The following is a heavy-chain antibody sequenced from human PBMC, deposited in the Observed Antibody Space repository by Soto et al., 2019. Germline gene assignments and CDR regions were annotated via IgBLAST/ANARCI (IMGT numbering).Heavy chain of an antibody. V-gene: IGHV4-59*01. D-gene: IGHD2-21*02. Sequence: QVRLQDSGPGLVKPSETLSLTCTVSGASLRRYYCRWIRQSPGKGLEWIGYLYNTGSTIYNPSLKSRVTISVKTSKNQFSLTMNSVTAADTAVYYCARDLWGYCGLDCYPLDVWGQGTTVTVSS. J-gene: IGHJ6*02. CDR1: GASLRRYY. CDR2: LYNTGST. CDR3: ARDLWGYCGLDCYPLDV.